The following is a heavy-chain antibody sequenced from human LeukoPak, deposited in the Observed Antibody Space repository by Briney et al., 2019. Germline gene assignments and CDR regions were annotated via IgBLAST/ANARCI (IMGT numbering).Heavy chain of an antibody. J-gene: IGHJ6*03. CDR2: INHSGST. Sequence: PSETLSLTCAVYGGSFSGYYWSWIRQPPGKGLEWIGEINHSGSTNYNPSLKSRVTISVDTSKNQFSLKLSSVTAADTAVYYCARGLEMATMRNYYMDVWGKGTTVTVSS. CDR1: GGSFSGYY. V-gene: IGHV4-34*01. CDR3: ARGLEMATMRNYYMDV. D-gene: IGHD5-24*01.